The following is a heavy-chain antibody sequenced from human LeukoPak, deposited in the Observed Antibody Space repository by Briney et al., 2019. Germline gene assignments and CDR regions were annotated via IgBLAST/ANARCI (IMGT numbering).Heavy chain of an antibody. D-gene: IGHD1-26*01. CDR1: GGSISSYY. J-gene: IGHJ4*02. Sequence: SETLSLTCTVSGGSISSYYWSWMRQPPGKGLEGIGDIYYSGSTNYNPSLKSRVAISVDTSKNHFSLRLSSVTAADTAVYYSARLASGSYGPLTPFDYWGQGTLVTVSS. CDR2: IYYSGST. CDR3: ARLASGSYGPLTPFDY. V-gene: IGHV4-59*08.